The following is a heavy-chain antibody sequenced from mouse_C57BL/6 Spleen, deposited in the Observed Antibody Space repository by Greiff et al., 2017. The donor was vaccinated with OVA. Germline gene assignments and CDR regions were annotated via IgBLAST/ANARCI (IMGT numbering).Heavy chain of an antibody. CDR2: IDPNSGGT. V-gene: IGHV1-72*01. Sequence: QVQLQQPGAELVKPGASVKLSCKASGYTFTSYWMHWVKQRPGRGLEWLGRIDPNSGGTKYNEKFKSKATLTVDKPSSTAYMQLSSLTSEDSAVYYCARLLYYDYDVLADWGQGTLVTVSA. CDR1: GYTFTSYW. J-gene: IGHJ3*01. CDR3: ARLLYYDYDVLAD. D-gene: IGHD2-4*01.